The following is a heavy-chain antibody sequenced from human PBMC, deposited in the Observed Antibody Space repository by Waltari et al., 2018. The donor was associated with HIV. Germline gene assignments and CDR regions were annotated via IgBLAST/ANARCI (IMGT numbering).Heavy chain of an antibody. CDR2: IHSSGRT. CDR3: ARGGNGYAYGDYYYFGMDV. Sequence: QVHLQESGPGLVKPSETLSLTCTVSGGSITNYYWSWIRQPPGKGLEWVGYIHSSGRTNDNPSLKSRVTMSVATSKNQFSLNLSSVTTADTAVYYCARGGNGYAYGDYYYFGMDVWGQGTTVTVSS. V-gene: IGHV4-59*01. CDR1: GGSITNYY. J-gene: IGHJ6*02. D-gene: IGHD5-18*01.